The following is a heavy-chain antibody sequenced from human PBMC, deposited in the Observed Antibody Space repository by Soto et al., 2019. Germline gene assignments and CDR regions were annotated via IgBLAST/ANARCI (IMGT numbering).Heavy chain of an antibody. V-gene: IGHV4-30-4*01. CDR3: ARHHNYYYGMDV. CDR1: GGSISSGDYY. J-gene: IGHJ6*02. Sequence: SETLSLTCTVSGGSISSGDYYWSWIRQPPGKGLEWIGYIYYSGSTYYNPSLKSRVTISVDTSKNQFSLKLSSVTAADTAVYYCARHHNYYYGMDVWGQGTTVTVSS. CDR2: IYYSGST.